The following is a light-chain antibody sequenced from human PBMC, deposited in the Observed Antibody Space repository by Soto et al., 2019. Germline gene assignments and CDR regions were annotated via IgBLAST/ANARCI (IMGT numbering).Light chain of an antibody. V-gene: IGLV2-8*01. CDR2: EVS. CDR1: SSDVGGYNY. CDR3: SSYAGSNNLYV. Sequence: QSVLTQPPSASGSPGQSVTISCTGTSSDVGGYNYVSWYQQHPGKAPKLMIYEVSKRPPGVPDRFSGSKSGNTASLTVSGLQAEDEADYYCSSYAGSNNLYVFGTGTKVTV. J-gene: IGLJ1*01.